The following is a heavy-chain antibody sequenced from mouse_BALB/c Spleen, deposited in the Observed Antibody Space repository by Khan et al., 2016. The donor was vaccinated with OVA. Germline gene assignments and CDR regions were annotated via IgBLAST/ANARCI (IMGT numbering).Heavy chain of an antibody. CDR2: INTYTGEP. V-gene: IGHV9-3-1*01. CDR1: GYTFTSYG. Sequence: QIQLVQSGPELKKPGETVKISCKASGYTFTSYGMNWVKQSPGKALKWMGWINTYTGEPTYADDFKGRFAFSLETSSSTAYLQINNLKNEDTATYFCARPPYISDTLDHWGQGTSVTVSS. J-gene: IGHJ4*01. D-gene: IGHD2-10*01. CDR3: ARPPYISDTLDH.